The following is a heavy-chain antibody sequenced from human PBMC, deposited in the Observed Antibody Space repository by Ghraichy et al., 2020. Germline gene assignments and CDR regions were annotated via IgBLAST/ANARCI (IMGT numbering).Heavy chain of an antibody. CDR2: TYYRSKWFY. CDR3: ARSLSSNVLTQTSFDP. J-gene: IGHJ5*02. V-gene: IGHV6-1*01. CDR1: GDTVSSDTST. Sequence: SQPLSLTCAISGDTVSSDTSTWNWIRQSPSRGLEWLGRTYYRSKWFYENAVSLRDRLTIISDTPTNQFSLQLYSVTPEDTALYFCARSLSSNVLTQTSFDPWSEGTLVTVTS. D-gene: IGHD2/OR15-2a*01.